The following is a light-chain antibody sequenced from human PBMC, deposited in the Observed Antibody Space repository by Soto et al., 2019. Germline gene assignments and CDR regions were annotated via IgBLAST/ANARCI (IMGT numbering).Light chain of an antibody. V-gene: IGKV3-20*01. Sequence: EIVLTQSPVTLSLSPGERATLSCRASQSVSNNFLAWYQQKPGQSPRLLIYGASSRATGIPDRFSGSGSGTDFTLTISRLEPEDSAVYYCQQYGNSPISFGQGTRLEIK. CDR2: GAS. CDR3: QQYGNSPIS. CDR1: QSVSNNF. J-gene: IGKJ5*01.